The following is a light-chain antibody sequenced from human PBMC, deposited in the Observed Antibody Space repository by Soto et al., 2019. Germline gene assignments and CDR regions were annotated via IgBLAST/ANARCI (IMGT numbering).Light chain of an antibody. J-gene: IGKJ1*01. V-gene: IGKV1-5*01. CDR1: QSISYW. Sequence: DIQRTQSPSTLSASVGDRVTITCQASQSISYWLAWYQQKPGNAPNLLIYAASSLESGVPSRFSGSGSGTEFTLTISGLQPDDSASYYCQQYNSYSKTFGQGTRWIS. CDR2: AAS. CDR3: QQYNSYSKT.